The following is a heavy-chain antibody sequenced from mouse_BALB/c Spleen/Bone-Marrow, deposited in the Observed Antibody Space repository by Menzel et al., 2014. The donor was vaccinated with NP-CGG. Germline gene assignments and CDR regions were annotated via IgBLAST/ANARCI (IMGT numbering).Heavy chain of an antibody. V-gene: IGHV7-3*02. CDR3: ARDMGGLLFDS. CDR1: GFTFTGYY. CDR2: IRNRANGYTT. Sequence: EVKLMESGGGLVQPGGSLRLSCATSGFTFTGYYMNWVRQPPGKALEWLVFIRNRANGYTTEYSASVKGRFTISRDNSQSILYLQMNTLRAEDSATYYCARDMGGLLFDSWGQGTTLTVSS. D-gene: IGHD1-1*01. J-gene: IGHJ2*01.